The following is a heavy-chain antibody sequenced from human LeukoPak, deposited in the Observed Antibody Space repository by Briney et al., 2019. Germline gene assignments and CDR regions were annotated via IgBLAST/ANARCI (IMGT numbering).Heavy chain of an antibody. D-gene: IGHD5-24*01. CDR1: GFTFSSYG. CDR3: AKKRYDGYNSANDH. J-gene: IGHJ4*02. Sequence: PGGSLRLSCAASGFTFSSYGMHSVRQAPGKGVEWVAVISYDGSNKYYADSVKGLFTISRDNSKNTLQLQMNSLRAEDAAVYYCAKKRYDGYNSANDHWGQGTLVTVSS. CDR2: ISYDGSNK. V-gene: IGHV3-30*18.